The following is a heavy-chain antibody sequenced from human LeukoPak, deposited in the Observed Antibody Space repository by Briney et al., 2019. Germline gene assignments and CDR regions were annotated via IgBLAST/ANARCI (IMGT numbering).Heavy chain of an antibody. CDR3: AREKGPYYYGSGSYWEPDY. Sequence: ASVKVSCKASGGTFSSYAISWVRQAPGQGLEWMGGIIPIFGTANYAQKFQGRVTITADESTSTAYMVLSSLRSEDTAVYYCAREKGPYYYGSGSYWEPDYWGQGTLVTVSS. CDR2: IIPIFGTA. D-gene: IGHD3-10*01. J-gene: IGHJ4*02. CDR1: GGTFSSYA. V-gene: IGHV1-69*13.